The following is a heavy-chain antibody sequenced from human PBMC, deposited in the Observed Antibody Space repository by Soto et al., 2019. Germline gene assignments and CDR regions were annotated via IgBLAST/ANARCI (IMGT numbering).Heavy chain of an antibody. CDR1: GNTLTKLY. V-gene: IGHV1-24*01. CDR2: FNPEYGET. CDR3: AAIQHSYY. J-gene: IGHJ4*01. D-gene: IGHD6-13*01. Sequence: GASVKVSCKVFGNTLTKLYIHWVRQAPGKGLEWMGGFNPEYGETVYARKFKGTVTMTEDTSTDTAYMELSSLGFDDTAVYYCAAIQHSYYW.